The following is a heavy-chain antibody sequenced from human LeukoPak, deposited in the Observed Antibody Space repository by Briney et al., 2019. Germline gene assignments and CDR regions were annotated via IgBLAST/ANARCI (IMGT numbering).Heavy chain of an antibody. J-gene: IGHJ5*02. Sequence: SETLSLTCTVSGYSISSGYYWGWIRQPPGKGLEWIGSIYYSGSTYYNPSLKSRVTISVDTSKNQFSLKLSSVTAADTAVYYCARELAVAATRGPRNCNWFDPWGQGTLVTVSS. V-gene: IGHV4-38-2*02. CDR1: GYSISSGYY. CDR3: ARELAVAATRGPRNCNWFDP. D-gene: IGHD2-15*01. CDR2: IYYSGST.